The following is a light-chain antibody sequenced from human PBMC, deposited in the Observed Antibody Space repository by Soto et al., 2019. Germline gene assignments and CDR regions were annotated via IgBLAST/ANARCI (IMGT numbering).Light chain of an antibody. Sequence: IQLTQSPSSLSASVGARITITCRASQDIRDELAWYQQTPGQAPKLLIYSASSLHTGVPSRFSGNGFGTECTLTISSLRPEDFATYFCQQVNSYPVSFGGGTKVEIK. V-gene: IGKV1-9*01. CDR1: QDIRDE. CDR2: SAS. CDR3: QQVNSYPVS. J-gene: IGKJ4*01.